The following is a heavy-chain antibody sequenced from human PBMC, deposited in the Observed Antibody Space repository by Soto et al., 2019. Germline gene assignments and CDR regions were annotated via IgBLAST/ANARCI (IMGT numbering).Heavy chain of an antibody. CDR3: ARGGSGTFTPLH. CDR2: ISSSSSYI. V-gene: IGHV3-21*01. Sequence: ESGGGLVKPGGSLRLSCAASGFTFSSYSMNWVRQAPGKGLEWVSSISSSSSYIYYADSVKGRFTISRDNAKNSLYLQMNSLRAEDTAVYYCARGGSGTFTPLHWGQGTLVTVSS. CDR1: GFTFSSYS. D-gene: IGHD1-26*01. J-gene: IGHJ4*02.